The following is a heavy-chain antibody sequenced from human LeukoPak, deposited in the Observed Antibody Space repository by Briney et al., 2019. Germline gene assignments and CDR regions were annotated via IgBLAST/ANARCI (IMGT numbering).Heavy chain of an antibody. J-gene: IGHJ4*02. D-gene: IGHD6-19*01. CDR3: ARVSSSGWYVESYFDY. Sequence: PGGSLRLSCAASGFTFSSYWMSWVRQAPGKGLEWVANIKQDGSEKYYVDSVKGRFTISRDNAKNSLYLQMNSLRAEDTAVYYCARVSSSGWYVESYFDYWGQGTLVTVSS. CDR1: GFTFSSYW. CDR2: IKQDGSEK. V-gene: IGHV3-7*01.